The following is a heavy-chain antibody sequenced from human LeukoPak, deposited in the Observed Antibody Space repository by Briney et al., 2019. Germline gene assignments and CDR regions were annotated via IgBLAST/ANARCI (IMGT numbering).Heavy chain of an antibody. CDR3: ARFGELITIDY. CDR2: IYYTGST. D-gene: IGHD3-10*01. CDR1: GASLSTSPYY. V-gene: IGHV4-39*01. J-gene: IGHJ4*02. Sequence: PSETLSLTCSVSGASLSTSPYYWGWIRQPPGKGLEWIGNIYYTGSTYYNVSLNSRVTISIDTSKNLFSLRLNSMTAADTAVYYCARFGELITIDYWGQGTLVTVSS.